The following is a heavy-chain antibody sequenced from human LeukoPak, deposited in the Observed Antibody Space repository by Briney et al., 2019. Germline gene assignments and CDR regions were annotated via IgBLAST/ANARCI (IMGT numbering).Heavy chain of an antibody. Sequence: PSETLSLTCTVSGDSVLSGGHYWSWVRQHPGKGLQWIGCVHNMGGTYSNPSLKSRVTISVDTSKNQFSLKLSSVTAADTAVYYCARDLGSSWYIDPWGQGTLVTVSS. D-gene: IGHD6-13*01. CDR1: GDSVLSGGHY. V-gene: IGHV4-61*08. J-gene: IGHJ5*02. CDR3: ARDLGSSWYIDP. CDR2: VHNMGGT.